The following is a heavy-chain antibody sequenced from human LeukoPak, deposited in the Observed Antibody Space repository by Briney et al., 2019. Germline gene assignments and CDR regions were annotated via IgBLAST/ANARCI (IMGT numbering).Heavy chain of an antibody. CDR1: GGSFSSYY. CDR2: IYYSGST. Sequence: SETLSLTCTVSGGSFSSYYWSWIRQPPGKGLEWIGYIYYSGSTNYNPSLKSRVTISVDTSKKQFSLKLSSVTAADTAVYYCARSGYSYGADAFDIWGQGTMVTVSS. V-gene: IGHV4-59*01. CDR3: ARSGYSYGADAFDI. D-gene: IGHD5-18*01. J-gene: IGHJ3*02.